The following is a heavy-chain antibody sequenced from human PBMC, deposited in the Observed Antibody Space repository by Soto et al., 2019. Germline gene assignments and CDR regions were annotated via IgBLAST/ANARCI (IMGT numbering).Heavy chain of an antibody. D-gene: IGHD3-10*01. J-gene: IGHJ5*01. CDR1: GFTPSSSD. Sequence: GSLRLSCAASGFTPSSSDMSWVRQGPGKGLEWVSTIDGAGRITYYADSVKGRFTISRDNSKNTLYLQMESLGADDTAVYYCVKNSGWFNSWGQGGLVTVSA. V-gene: IGHV3-23*01. CDR3: VKNSGWFNS. CDR2: IDGAGRIT.